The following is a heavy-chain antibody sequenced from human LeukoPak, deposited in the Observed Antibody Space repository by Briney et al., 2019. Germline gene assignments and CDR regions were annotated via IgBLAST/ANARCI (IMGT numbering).Heavy chain of an antibody. V-gene: IGHV3-23*01. D-gene: IGHD5-12*01. J-gene: IGHJ4*02. CDR3: AKDRGYSGYDLGGFDY. CDR2: ISGSGGST. Sequence: PGGSLRLSCAASGFTFSSYAMSWVRQAPGKGLEWVSAISGSGGSTYYADSVKGRFTISRDNSKNTLYPQMNSLRAEDTAVYYCAKDRGYSGYDLGGFDYWGQGTLVTVSS. CDR1: GFTFSSYA.